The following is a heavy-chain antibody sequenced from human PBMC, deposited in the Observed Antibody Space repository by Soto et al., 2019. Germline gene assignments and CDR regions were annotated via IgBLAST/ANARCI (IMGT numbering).Heavy chain of an antibody. J-gene: IGHJ5*02. CDR2: IYYSGST. CDR3: ARYPYSNSVFGNWFDP. V-gene: IGHV4-39*01. Sequence: SETLSLTCTVSGGSISSYYWGWIRQPPGKGLEWIGSIYYSGSTYYNPSIKSRVTISVDTSKNQFSLKLSSVTAADTAVYYCARYPYSNSVFGNWFDPWGQGTLVTVSS. CDR1: GGSISSYY. D-gene: IGHD4-4*01.